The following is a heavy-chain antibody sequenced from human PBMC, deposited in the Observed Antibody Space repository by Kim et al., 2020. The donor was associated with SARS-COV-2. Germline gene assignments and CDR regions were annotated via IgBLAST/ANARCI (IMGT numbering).Heavy chain of an antibody. J-gene: IGHJ2*01. Sequence: ASVKVSCKASGYTFTSYAMNWVRQAPGQGLEWMGWINTNTGNPTYAQGFTGRLVFSLDTSVSTAYLQISSLKAEDTAVYYCARGPNPLPAYYDFWSGYSVALGGYFDLWGRGTLVTVSS. D-gene: IGHD3-3*01. V-gene: IGHV7-4-1*02. CDR2: INTNTGNP. CDR3: ARGPNPLPAYYDFWSGYSVALGGYFDL. CDR1: GYTFTSYA.